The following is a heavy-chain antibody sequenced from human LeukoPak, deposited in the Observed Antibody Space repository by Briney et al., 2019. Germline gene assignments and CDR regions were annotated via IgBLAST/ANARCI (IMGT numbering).Heavy chain of an antibody. CDR3: AIQISGYAY. Sequence: GGSLRLSCAASGFTFSTFTMHWVRQAPGKGLEYVSGITDNGGTRNYANSVKGRFTISRDNSKNTLYLQMGSLRPDDMAVYYCAIQISGYAYWGQGTLVTVSS. D-gene: IGHD5-12*01. CDR1: GFTFSTFT. CDR2: ITDNGGTR. V-gene: IGHV3-64*01. J-gene: IGHJ4*02.